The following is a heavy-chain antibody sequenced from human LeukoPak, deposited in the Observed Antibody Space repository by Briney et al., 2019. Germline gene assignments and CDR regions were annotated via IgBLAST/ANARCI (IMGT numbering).Heavy chain of an antibody. CDR2: ISAYNGNT. J-gene: IGHJ5*02. V-gene: IGHV1-18*01. CDR1: GYTFTSYG. CDR3: AIPPTYYDSSGYPAS. Sequence: ASVKVSCKASGYTFTSYGISWVRQAPGQGLEWMGWISAYNGNTNYAQKLQGRVTMTTDTSTSTAYMELRSLRSDDTAVYCCAIPPTYYDSSGYPASWGQGTLVTVSS. D-gene: IGHD3-22*01.